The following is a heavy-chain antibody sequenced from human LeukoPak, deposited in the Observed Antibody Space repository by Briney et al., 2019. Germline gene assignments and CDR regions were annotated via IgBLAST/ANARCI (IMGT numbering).Heavy chain of an antibody. CDR1: GGSISSYY. CDR2: IYNSGST. CDR3: ARRRASGFGELFDY. J-gene: IGHJ4*02. V-gene: IGHV4-59*08. Sequence: SETLSLTCTVSGGSISSYYWTWLRQSPEKGLEWIGYIYNSGSTNYNPSLKSRATISVDTSKNQFSLTLNSVTAADTAVYYCARRRASGFGELFDYWGQGTLVTVSS. D-gene: IGHD3-10*01.